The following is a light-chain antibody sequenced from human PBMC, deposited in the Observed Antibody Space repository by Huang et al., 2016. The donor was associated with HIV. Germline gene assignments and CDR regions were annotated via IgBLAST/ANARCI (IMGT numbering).Light chain of an antibody. V-gene: IGKV2-28*01. J-gene: IGKJ3*01. Sequence: IVLTQSPLSLPVTPGEPASIPFRSNQSLLRSNGYNYLDWYLHKPGQSPQLLIYLGSNRASGVPDRFSASGSGTDFTLKITRVEAEDVGIYYCMQALQTLGATFGPGTKVDIK. CDR2: LGS. CDR3: MQALQTLGAT. CDR1: QSLLRSNGYNY.